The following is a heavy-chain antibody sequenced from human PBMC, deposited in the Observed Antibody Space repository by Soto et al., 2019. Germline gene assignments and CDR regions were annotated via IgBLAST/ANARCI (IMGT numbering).Heavy chain of an antibody. CDR3: ARRGAAQTLGDAQYYYYGMDV. D-gene: IGHD3-10*01. J-gene: IGHJ6*02. CDR1: GFTVSSNY. Sequence: HPGGSLRLSCAASGFTVSSNYMSWVRQAPGKGLEWVSVIYSGGSTYYADSVKGRFTISRDNSKNTLYLQMNSLRAEDTAVYYCARRGAAQTLGDAQYYYYGMDVWGQGTTVTVSS. V-gene: IGHV3-53*01. CDR2: IYSGGST.